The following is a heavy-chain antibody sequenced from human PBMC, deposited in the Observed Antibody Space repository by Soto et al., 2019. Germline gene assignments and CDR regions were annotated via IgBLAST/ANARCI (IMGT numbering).Heavy chain of an antibody. CDR1: GYTFTSHD. V-gene: IGHV1-8*01. Sequence: QVQLVQSGAEVNKPGASVKVSCKASGYTFTSHDINWMRQATGQGLEWMGWMNPNSGHTNYAQKFQGRVTMTRDTSISTAYMKLTSLRSEDTAIYYCASDMSTTWGQGTLVIVSS. CDR2: MNPNSGHT. CDR3: ASDMSTT. D-gene: IGHD2-2*01. J-gene: IGHJ5*02.